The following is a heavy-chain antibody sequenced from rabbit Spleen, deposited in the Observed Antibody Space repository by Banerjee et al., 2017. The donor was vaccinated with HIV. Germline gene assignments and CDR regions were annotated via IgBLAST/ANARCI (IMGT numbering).Heavy chain of an antibody. CDR2: IYAGSSGFVGAT. Sequence: QPQLEASGGGVVKPEGSMTLTGTASIFSFSSSYWLCGGRQAPGKGLEWIACIYAGSSGFVGATYYASWAKGRFTISKTSSPAVTLQMTSLTVADTATYFCARWATSDGYFDLWGPGTLVTVS. CDR3: ARWATSDGYFDL. V-gene: IGHV1S45*01. CDR1: IFSFSSSYW. J-gene: IGHJ4*01. D-gene: IGHD1-1*01.